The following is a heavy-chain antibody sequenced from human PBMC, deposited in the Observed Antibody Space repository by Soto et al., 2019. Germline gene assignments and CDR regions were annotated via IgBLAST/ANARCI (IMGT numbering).Heavy chain of an antibody. CDR3: ARLTPRGWFDP. Sequence: SESLSLTCTVSGGSISSSSYYWGWIRQPPGKGLEWIGSIYYSGSTYYNPSLKSRVTISVDTSKNQFSLKLSSVTAADTAVYYCARLTPRGWFDPWGQGTLVTVSS. CDR2: IYYSGST. J-gene: IGHJ5*02. V-gene: IGHV4-39*01. D-gene: IGHD3-10*01. CDR1: GGSISSSSYY.